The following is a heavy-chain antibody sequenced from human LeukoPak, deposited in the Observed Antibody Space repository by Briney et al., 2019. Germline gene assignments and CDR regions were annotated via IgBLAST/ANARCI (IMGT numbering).Heavy chain of an antibody. CDR1: GFTLSSYW. J-gene: IGHJ3*02. Sequence: SLRLSCAASGFTLSSYWMSWVRQAPGKGLEWVANIKQDGSEKYYVDSVKGRFTISRDNAKNSLYLQMNSLRAEDTAVYYCARDSDYGAFDIWGQGTMVTVSS. CDR3: ARDSDYGAFDI. D-gene: IGHD3-16*01. CDR2: IKQDGSEK. V-gene: IGHV3-7*01.